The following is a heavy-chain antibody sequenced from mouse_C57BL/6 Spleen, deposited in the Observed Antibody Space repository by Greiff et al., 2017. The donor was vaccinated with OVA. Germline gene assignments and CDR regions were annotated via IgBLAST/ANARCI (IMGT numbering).Heavy chain of an antibody. V-gene: IGHV1-62-2*01. D-gene: IGHD1-1*01. CDR2: FYPGSGSL. CDR3: ARHEGLIRYYFAY. Sequence: QVQLQQPGAELVKPGASVKLSCKASGYTFTEYTIHWVKQRPGQGLEWIGCFYPGSGSLKYNEKFKDKATLTVDKSSSTVYMELSSLTSEESAVYYCARHEGLIRYYFAYWGKGTMVTVSA. J-gene: IGHJ3*01. CDR1: GYTFTEYT.